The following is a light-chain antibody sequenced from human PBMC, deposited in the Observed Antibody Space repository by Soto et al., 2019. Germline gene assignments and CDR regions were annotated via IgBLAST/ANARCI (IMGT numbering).Light chain of an antibody. V-gene: IGKV3-15*01. CDR2: DAS. Sequence: EIVLTQSPGTLSLSPGERATLSCRASQSVSSSALAWYQQKPGQAPRLLMYDASTRATGIPARFSGSGSETEFTLTISSLQSEDFAVYFCQQYNIWPLWTFGQGTKVDIK. J-gene: IGKJ1*01. CDR1: QSVSSS. CDR3: QQYNIWPLWT.